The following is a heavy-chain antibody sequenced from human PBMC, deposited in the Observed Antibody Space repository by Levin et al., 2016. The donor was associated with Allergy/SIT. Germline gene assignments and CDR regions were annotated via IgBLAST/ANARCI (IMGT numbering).Heavy chain of an antibody. CDR2: IVPILDMA. Sequence: SVKVSCKASGGTFSSYTISWVRQAPGQGLEWMERIVPILDMANYAQRFQGRITITADKSTGIAYMELSSLRSDDTAVYYCARDDDGRNWYYFDQWGQGTLVTVSS. J-gene: IGHJ4*02. CDR1: GGTFSSYT. D-gene: IGHD4/OR15-4a*01. CDR3: ARDDDGRNWYYFDQ. V-gene: IGHV1-69*04.